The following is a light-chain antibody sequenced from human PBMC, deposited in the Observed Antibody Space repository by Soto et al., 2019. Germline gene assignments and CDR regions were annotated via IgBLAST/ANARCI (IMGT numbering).Light chain of an antibody. CDR2: AAS. Sequence: IQLTQSPSSLSASVGGRVTITCRASQGISSYLAWYQQKPGKAPKLLIYAASTLQSGVPSRFSGSGSGTEFTLTISSLQPDDFATYYCQQYNNYSWTFGQGTTVEIK. V-gene: IGKV1-9*01. CDR3: QQYNNYSWT. CDR1: QGISSY. J-gene: IGKJ1*01.